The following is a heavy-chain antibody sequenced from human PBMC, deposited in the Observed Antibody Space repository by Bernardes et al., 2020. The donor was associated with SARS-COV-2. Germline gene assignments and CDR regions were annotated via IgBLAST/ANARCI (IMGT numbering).Heavy chain of an antibody. CDR1: GFTFSSYE. J-gene: IGHJ4*02. CDR3: AREERSITLFGVIITQSFDS. D-gene: IGHD3-3*01. CDR2: ISSSGRTI. Sequence: GGSLRLSCAASGFTFSSYEMNWVRQAPGKGLEWVSFISSSGRTIFYADSVKGRFTISRDNAKNSLYLQMNSLRAEDTAVYYCAREERSITLFGVIITQSFDSWGQGTLVTVSS. V-gene: IGHV3-48*03.